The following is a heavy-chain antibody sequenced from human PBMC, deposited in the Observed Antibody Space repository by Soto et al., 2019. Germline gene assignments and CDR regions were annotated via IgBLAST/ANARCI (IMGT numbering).Heavy chain of an antibody. CDR1: GYTFTSYY. J-gene: IGHJ6*02. V-gene: IGHV1-46*01. CDR3: ARGRELLHYYYYGMDV. CDR2: INPSGGST. Sequence: QVQLVQSGAEVKKPGASVKVSCKASGYTFTSYYMHWVRQAPGQGLEWMGIINPSGGSTSYAQKFQGRVTMTRDTSTSTVYMELSSLRSEYTAVYYCARGRELLHYYYYGMDVWGQGTTVTVSS. D-gene: IGHD1-26*01.